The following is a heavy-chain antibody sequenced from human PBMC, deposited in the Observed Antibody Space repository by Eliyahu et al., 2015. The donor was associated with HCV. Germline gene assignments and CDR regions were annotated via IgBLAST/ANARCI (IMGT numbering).Heavy chain of an antibody. CDR2: INDSGTT. CDR3: ARGSIILFGVVNDNYGMDV. V-gene: IGHV4-34*02. CDR1: XGPLRGXY. Sequence: QVHLQQWGAGLLQPSETLSLTCGVNXGPLRGXYWSWVRQPPGKGLGWIGEINDSGTTNYNPSLKSRVTISVDTPRSQVSLRLNYVTAADTASYYCARGSIILFGVVNDNYGMDVWGPGTTVTVS. D-gene: IGHD3-3*01. J-gene: IGHJ6*02.